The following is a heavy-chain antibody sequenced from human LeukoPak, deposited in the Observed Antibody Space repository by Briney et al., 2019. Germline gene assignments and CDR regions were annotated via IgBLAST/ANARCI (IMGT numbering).Heavy chain of an antibody. Sequence: SETLSLTCAVYGGSFSGYYWSWIRQPPGKGLEWIGEINHSGSTNYNPSLKSRVTISVDTSKNQFSLKLSSVTAADTAVYYCASRQYYYDSSGYFPLNYFDYWGQGTLVTVSS. CDR2: INHSGST. CDR3: ASRQYYYDSSGYFPLNYFDY. D-gene: IGHD3-22*01. V-gene: IGHV4-34*01. CDR1: GGSFSGYY. J-gene: IGHJ4*02.